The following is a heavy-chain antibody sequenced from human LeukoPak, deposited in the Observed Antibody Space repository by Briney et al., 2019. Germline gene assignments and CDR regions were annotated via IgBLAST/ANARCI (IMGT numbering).Heavy chain of an antibody. V-gene: IGHV1-18*01. CDR1: GGTFSSYA. CDR3: ASGYYDSSGYYYFDY. Sequence: ASVKVSCKASGGTFSSYAISWVRQAPGQGLEWMGWISAYNGNTNYAQKLQGRVTMTTDTSTSTAYMELRSLRSDDTAVYYCASGYYDSSGYYYFDYWGQGTLVTVSS. J-gene: IGHJ4*02. D-gene: IGHD3-22*01. CDR2: ISAYNGNT.